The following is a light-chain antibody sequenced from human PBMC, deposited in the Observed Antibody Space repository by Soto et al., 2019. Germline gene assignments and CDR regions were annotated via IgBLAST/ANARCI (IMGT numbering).Light chain of an antibody. CDR2: EVS. CDR3: CSYTSSTHYV. V-gene: IGLV2-18*02. J-gene: IGLJ1*01. Sequence: QSALTQPPSVSGSPGQSVTISCTGTSSDVGSYNRVSWYQQPPGTAPKLMLYEVSNRPSGVPDRLSGSKSGNTASLTISGLQAEDEGEYFCCSYTSSTHYVFGTGTKLTVL. CDR1: SSDVGSYNR.